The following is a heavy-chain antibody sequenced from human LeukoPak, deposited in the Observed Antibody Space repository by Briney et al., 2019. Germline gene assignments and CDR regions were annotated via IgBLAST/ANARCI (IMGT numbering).Heavy chain of an antibody. V-gene: IGHV3-23*01. CDR3: AKDHTPISNYDSYGMDV. J-gene: IGHJ6*02. Sequence: GGSLRLSCAASGFTFSGYAKSWVRQAPGKGLEWVSAISGSGGSTYYADSVKGRFTISRDNSKNTLYLQMNSLRAEDTAVYYCAKDHTPISNYDSYGMDVWGQGTTVTVSS. CDR1: GFTFSGYA. D-gene: IGHD2-15*01. CDR2: ISGSGGST.